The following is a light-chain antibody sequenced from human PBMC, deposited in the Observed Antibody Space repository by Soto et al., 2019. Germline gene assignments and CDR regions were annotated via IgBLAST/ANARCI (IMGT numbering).Light chain of an antibody. V-gene: IGLV1-40*01. J-gene: IGLJ1*01. CDR1: SSNIGAGYD. CDR3: QSYGSSPRYV. Sequence: QSVLTQPPSVSGAPGQRVTISCTGSSSNIGAGYDVHWYQQLPGTAPKLLIYGNSNRPSGVPDRFSGSKSGTSASLAITGLQAEDESDYYCQSYGSSPRYVCGTGTHLTVL. CDR2: GNS.